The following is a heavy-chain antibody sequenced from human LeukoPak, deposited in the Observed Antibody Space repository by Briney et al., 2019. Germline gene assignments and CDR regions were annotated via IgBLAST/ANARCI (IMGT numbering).Heavy chain of an antibody. CDR3: ARDSMVRGVIMGYYYMDV. CDR2: IYYSGST. J-gene: IGHJ6*03. CDR1: GGSISSYY. V-gene: IGHV4-59*01. Sequence: SETLSLTCTVSGGSISSYYWSWIRQPPGKGLEWIGCIYYSGSTNYNPSLKSRVTISVDTSKNQFSLKLSSVTAADTAVYYCARDSMVRGVIMGYYYMDVWGKGTTVTISS. D-gene: IGHD3-10*01.